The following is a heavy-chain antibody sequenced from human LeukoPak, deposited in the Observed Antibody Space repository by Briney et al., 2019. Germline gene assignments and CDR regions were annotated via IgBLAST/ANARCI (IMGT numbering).Heavy chain of an antibody. D-gene: IGHD3-22*01. CDR3: ARPTYYYDSSGYCGFDY. CDR1: AYTFTSYG. Sequence: ASVKVSCKASAYTFTSYGISWVRQAPGQGLEWMGWISAYNGNTNYAQKLQGRVTMTTDTSTSTAYMELRSLRSDDTAVYCCARPTYYYDSSGYCGFDYWGQGTLVTVSS. J-gene: IGHJ4*02. V-gene: IGHV1-18*01. CDR2: ISAYNGNT.